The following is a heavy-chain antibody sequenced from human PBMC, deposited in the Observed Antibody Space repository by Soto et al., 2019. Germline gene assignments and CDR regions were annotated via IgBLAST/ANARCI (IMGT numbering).Heavy chain of an antibody. D-gene: IGHD2-15*01. CDR1: GFTFSNYA. CDR2: ISSSGSTI. CDR3: ARSSASRRYYYGMDV. V-gene: IGHV3-11*01. J-gene: IGHJ6*02. Sequence: GGSLRLSCAASGFTFSNYAMSWIRQAPGKGLEWVSYISSSGSTIYYADSVKGRFTISRDNAKNSLYLQMNSLRAEDTAVYYCARSSASRRYYYGMDVWGQGTTVTVSS.